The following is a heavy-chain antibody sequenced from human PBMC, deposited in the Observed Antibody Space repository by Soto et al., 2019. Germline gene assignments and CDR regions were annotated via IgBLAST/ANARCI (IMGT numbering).Heavy chain of an antibody. CDR3: ARLQGYCSSTSCYNWFDP. D-gene: IGHD2-2*01. J-gene: IGHJ5*02. CDR1: GYTFTSYA. V-gene: IGHV1-3*01. Sequence: ASVKVSCKASGYTFTSYAMHWVRHAPGQRLEWMGWINAGNGNTKYSQKFQGRVTITRDTSASTAYMELSSLRSEDTAVYYCARLQGYCSSTSCYNWFDPWGQGTLVTVSS. CDR2: INAGNGNT.